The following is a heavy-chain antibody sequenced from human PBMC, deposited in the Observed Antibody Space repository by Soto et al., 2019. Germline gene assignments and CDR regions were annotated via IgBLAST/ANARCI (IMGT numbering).Heavy chain of an antibody. CDR1: GFTFSSYS. CDR3: ARVEGIVGVHYYYYGMDV. Sequence: PGWSLRLSCAASGFTFSSYSMKWVRQAPGKGLEWVSSISSSSSYIYYADSVKGRFTISRDNAKNSLYLQMNSLRAEDTAVYYCARVEGIVGVHYYYYGMDVWGQGTTVTVSS. J-gene: IGHJ6*02. D-gene: IGHD1-26*01. CDR2: ISSSSSYI. V-gene: IGHV3-21*01.